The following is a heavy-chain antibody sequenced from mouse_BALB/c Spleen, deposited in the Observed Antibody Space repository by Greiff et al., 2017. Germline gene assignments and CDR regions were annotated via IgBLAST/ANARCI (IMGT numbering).Heavy chain of an antibody. CDR2: IYPGDGDT. J-gene: IGHJ3*01. D-gene: IGHD2-1*01. CDR3: ARDYYGNPFAY. Sequence: VQLKESGPELVKPGASVKISCKASGYAFSSSWMNWVKQRPGQGLEWIGRIYPGDGDTNYNGKFKGKATLTADKSSSTAYMQLSSLTSVDSAVYFCARDYYGNPFAYWGQGTLVTVSA. CDR1: GYAFSSSW. V-gene: IGHV1-82*01.